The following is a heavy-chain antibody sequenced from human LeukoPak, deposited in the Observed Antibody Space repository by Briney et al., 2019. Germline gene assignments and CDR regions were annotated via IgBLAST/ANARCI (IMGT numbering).Heavy chain of an antibody. CDR2: ISSSSSYI. V-gene: IGHV3-21*01. Sequence: GGSLRLSCAASGFTFSSYSMNWVRQAPGKGLEWVSSISSSSSYIYYPDSVKGRFTISRDNAKNSLYLQMNSLRAEDTAVYYCARVDFRSGYVFDYWGQGTLVTVSS. J-gene: IGHJ4*02. D-gene: IGHD5-12*01. CDR1: GFTFSSYS. CDR3: ARVDFRSGYVFDY.